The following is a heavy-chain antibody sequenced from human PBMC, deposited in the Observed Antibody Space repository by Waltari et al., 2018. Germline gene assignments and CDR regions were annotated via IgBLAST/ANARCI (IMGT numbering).Heavy chain of an antibody. CDR1: GGSFSGYY. D-gene: IGHD1-7*01. Sequence: QVQLQQWGAGLLKPSETLSLTCAVYGGSFSGYYWSWIRQPPGKGLEWIGEINHSGRANYNPSRKSRVTISVDTSKNQFSLKLSSVTAADTAVYYCARIPRNYVGYYGMDVWGQGTTVTVSS. CDR3: ARIPRNYVGYYGMDV. V-gene: IGHV4-34*01. J-gene: IGHJ6*02. CDR2: INHSGRA.